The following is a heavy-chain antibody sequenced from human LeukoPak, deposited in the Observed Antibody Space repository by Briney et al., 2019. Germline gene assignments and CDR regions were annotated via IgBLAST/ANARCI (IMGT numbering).Heavy chain of an antibody. CDR2: VKSDGSST. CDR1: GFPFSSYW. J-gene: IGHJ2*01. V-gene: IGHV3-74*01. D-gene: IGHD2-15*01. Sequence: GGSLRLSCRAPGFPFSSYWMHWVRQVPGKGLVWVSRVKSDGSSTTQADSVKGRFIISRDNANNTLYLQMNSLRDDDTAVYYCARGNRGSRFFDLWGRGTLVTVSS. CDR3: ARGNRGSRFFDL.